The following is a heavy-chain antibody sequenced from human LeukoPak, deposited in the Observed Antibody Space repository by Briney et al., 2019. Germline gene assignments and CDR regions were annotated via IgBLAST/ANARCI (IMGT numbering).Heavy chain of an antibody. CDR1: GFTFSSYS. CDR3: ARDRFGDCYDSSGYNWFDP. D-gene: IGHD3-22*01. J-gene: IGHJ5*02. Sequence: GGSLRLPCAASGFTFSSYSMNWVRQAPGKGLEWVSSISSSSSYIYYADSVKGRFTISRDNAKNSLYLQMNSLRAEDTAVYYCARDRFGDCYDSSGYNWFDPWGQGTLVTVSS. V-gene: IGHV3-21*01. CDR2: ISSSSSYI.